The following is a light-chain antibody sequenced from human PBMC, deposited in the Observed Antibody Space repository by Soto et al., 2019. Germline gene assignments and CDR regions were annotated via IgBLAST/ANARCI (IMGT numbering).Light chain of an antibody. Sequence: EVVLTQSPVTLSLSPGERATLSCRASQSFRGLLAWYQQKPGQAPRLLIYDAYNRATGIPPRFSGSGSGTDFTLTISILEPEDSAVYYCQQRNMWPITFGQGTRLEIK. V-gene: IGKV3-11*01. CDR3: QQRNMWPIT. CDR1: QSFRGL. CDR2: DAY. J-gene: IGKJ5*01.